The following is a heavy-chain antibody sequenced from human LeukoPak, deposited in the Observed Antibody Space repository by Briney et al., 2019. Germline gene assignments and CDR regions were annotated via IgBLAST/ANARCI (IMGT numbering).Heavy chain of an antibody. V-gene: IGHV1-2*02. CDR3: ARDPSSVTLYFFDY. Sequence: ASVKICCKASGYTFRGNYIHWLRQAPGQGLEWMGWIDANNGDTKSAQKLQGRVTMSRDTSMSTAYMDLSSLSPDDAAVYYCARDPSSVTLYFFDYWGQGTLVPVSS. D-gene: IGHD4-11*01. CDR2: IDANNGDT. CDR1: GYTFRGNY. J-gene: IGHJ4*02.